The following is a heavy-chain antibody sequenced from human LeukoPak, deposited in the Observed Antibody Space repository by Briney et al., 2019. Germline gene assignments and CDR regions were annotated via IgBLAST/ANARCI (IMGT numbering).Heavy chain of an antibody. CDR2: ISSDGSER. CDR3: ARASSIWKIASRPDGY. V-gene: IGHV3-33*01. Sequence: PGGFLRLSCATSGFTFSSYGMHWVRQAPGKGLEWVAFISSDGSERYYGDSVQGRFTISRDSSKNTLYLQINSLRAEDTAVYSCARASSIWKIASRPDGYWGQGTLVIVSA. J-gene: IGHJ4*02. CDR1: GFTFSSYG. D-gene: IGHD1-1*01.